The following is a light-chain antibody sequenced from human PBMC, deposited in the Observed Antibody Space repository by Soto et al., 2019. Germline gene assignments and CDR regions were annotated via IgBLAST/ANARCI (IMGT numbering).Light chain of an antibody. V-gene: IGKV1-33*01. CDR2: DAS. J-gene: IGKJ5*01. Sequence: DIQMTQSPSSLSASVGDRVTITCQASQDISTSLNWYQQKPGRAPKLLIYDASNLETGVPSRFSGSGSGTHFTFTINSLQPEDFTTYYCQHYYTLPITFGQGTRLEI. CDR1: QDISTS. CDR3: QHYYTLPIT.